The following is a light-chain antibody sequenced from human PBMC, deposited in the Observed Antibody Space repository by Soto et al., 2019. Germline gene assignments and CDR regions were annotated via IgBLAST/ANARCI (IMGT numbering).Light chain of an antibody. CDR1: RSDIGTYNY. J-gene: IGLJ1*01. Sequence: QSVLTQPASMSGSPGQSITISCTGTRSDIGTYNYLSWYQQHPGKAPRLVISDVSNRPSGVSNRFSGSKSGNTASLTITGLQSEDEADYYCMSYTITSSFVFGSGTKLTVL. CDR2: DVS. CDR3: MSYTITSSFV. V-gene: IGLV2-14*03.